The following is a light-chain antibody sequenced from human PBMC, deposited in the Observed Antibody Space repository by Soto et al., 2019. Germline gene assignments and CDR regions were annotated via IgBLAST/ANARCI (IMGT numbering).Light chain of an antibody. CDR3: QAWDSSTNWV. Sequence: SYELTQPPSVSVSPGQTASITCSGDKLGDKYACWYQQKPGQSPVLVIYQDSKRPSGIPERFSGSNSGNTATLTISETQAMDEADYYCQAWDSSTNWVFGGGIKLTVL. CDR1: KLGDKY. CDR2: QDS. J-gene: IGLJ3*02. V-gene: IGLV3-1*01.